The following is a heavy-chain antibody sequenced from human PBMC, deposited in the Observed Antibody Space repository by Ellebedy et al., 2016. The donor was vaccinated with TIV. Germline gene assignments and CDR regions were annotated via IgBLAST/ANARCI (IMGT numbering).Heavy chain of an antibody. J-gene: IGHJ4*02. CDR2: TYYRSKWYN. D-gene: IGHD1-1*01. Sequence: LRLSCAISGDSVSSNSAAWNWIRQSPSRGLEWLGRTYYRSKWYNDYAVSVKSRITINPDTSKNQFSLQLNSVTPEDTAVYYGARDILVRAWGSFDYWGQGTLVTVSS. CDR1: GDSVSSNSAA. CDR3: ARDILVRAWGSFDY. V-gene: IGHV6-1*01.